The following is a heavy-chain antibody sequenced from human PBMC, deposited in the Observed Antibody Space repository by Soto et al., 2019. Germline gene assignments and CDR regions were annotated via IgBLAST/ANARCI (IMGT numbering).Heavy chain of an antibody. CDR2: ISGSGGST. D-gene: IGHD2-2*01. CDR3: AKGAYCSSTRCKGYYYMDV. CDR1: GFTFSSYA. Sequence: EVQLLESGGGLVQPGGSLRLSCAASGFTFSSYAMSWVRQAPGKGLEWVSAISGSGGSTYYADSVKGRFTISRDNSKNTLYLQMNSLRAEDTAVYYCAKGAYCSSTRCKGYYYMDVWGKGTTVTVSS. J-gene: IGHJ6*03. V-gene: IGHV3-23*01.